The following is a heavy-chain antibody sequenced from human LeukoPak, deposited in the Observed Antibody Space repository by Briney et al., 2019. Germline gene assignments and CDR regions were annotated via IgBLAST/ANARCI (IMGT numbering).Heavy chain of an antibody. CDR1: GDSVSSNSAA. V-gene: IGHV6-1*01. D-gene: IGHD6-13*01. Sequence: SQTLSLTCAISGDSVSSNSAAWNWLRQSPSRGLEWLGRTYYRSKWYNDYAVSVESRITINPDTSKNQFSLQLNSVTPEDTAVYYCARGPIANLNRFDPWGQGTLVTVSS. CDR3: ARGPIANLNRFDP. J-gene: IGHJ5*02. CDR2: TYYRSKWYN.